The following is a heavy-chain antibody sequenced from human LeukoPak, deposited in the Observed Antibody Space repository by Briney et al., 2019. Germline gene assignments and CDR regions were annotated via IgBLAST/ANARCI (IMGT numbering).Heavy chain of an antibody. V-gene: IGHV3-23*01. CDR1: GFTFSSSA. CDR3: ANPPIAVTGTVY. D-gene: IGHD6-19*01. J-gene: IGHJ4*02. Sequence: PGGSLRLSCAASGFTFSSSAMSWVRQAPGMGLEWVSAITGSGGGTYYADSVKGRFTISRDNSKNTLYLQMNSLRAEDTAVYYCANPPIAVTGTVYWGQGTLVTVSS. CDR2: ITGSGGGT.